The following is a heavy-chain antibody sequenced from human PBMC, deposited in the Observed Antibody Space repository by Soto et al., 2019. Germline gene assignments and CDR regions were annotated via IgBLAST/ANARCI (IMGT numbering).Heavy chain of an antibody. Sequence: EVQVVESGGGLIQPGGSLRLSCAGSGFDFSKYNMDWVRQAPGKGLEGISYISNTSRTKFYADSVKGRFTISRDNARSSLFLEMNSLRDEDTAIYYCARDGNRGYDMDVWGQGTTVTVSS. V-gene: IGHV3-48*02. CDR3: ARDGNRGYDMDV. CDR2: ISNTSRTK. J-gene: IGHJ6*02. CDR1: GFDFSKYN. D-gene: IGHD1-1*01.